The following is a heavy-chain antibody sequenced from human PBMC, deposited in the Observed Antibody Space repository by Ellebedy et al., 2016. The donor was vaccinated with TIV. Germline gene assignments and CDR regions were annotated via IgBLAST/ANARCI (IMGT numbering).Heavy chain of an antibody. CDR1: GDSFSSDTSY. D-gene: IGHD6-19*01. Sequence: SETLSLTXTVSGDSFSSDTSYWSWIRQSAGKGLEWIGYIYYTGDTYYNPSLKSRVTMSVDTSKNQFSLKLSSVTAADTAVYYCARLTVTGTYWGQGTLVTVSS. CDR3: ARLTVTGTY. J-gene: IGHJ4*02. V-gene: IGHV4-61*01. CDR2: IYYTGDT.